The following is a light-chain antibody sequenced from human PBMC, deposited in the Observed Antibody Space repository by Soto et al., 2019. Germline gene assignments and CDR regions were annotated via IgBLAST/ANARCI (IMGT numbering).Light chain of an antibody. CDR2: GVS. CDR1: SSDIGAYNY. CDR3: SSSASGSTRV. J-gene: IGLJ3*02. Sequence: QSALTQPASVSGSPGQSITISCTGTSSDIGAYNYVSWYQQHPGKVPKLVIFGVSHRPSGVSNRFSGSKSGNTASLTISGLQAEDEADYYCSSSASGSTRVFGGGTKVTVL. V-gene: IGLV2-14*03.